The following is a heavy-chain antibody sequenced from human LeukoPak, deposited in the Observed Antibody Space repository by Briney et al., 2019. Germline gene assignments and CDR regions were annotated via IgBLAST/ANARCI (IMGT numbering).Heavy chain of an antibody. V-gene: IGHV1-69*13. D-gene: IGHD3-22*01. CDR2: VIPIFGTA. Sequence: EASVKVSCKASGYTFKSYAITWVRQAPGQGLEWMGGVIPIFGTANYAQRFQGRVTITADESTSTAYMELSSLRSEDTAVYYCARADYYYDSSSTGAFDIWGQGTMVTVSS. CDR3: ARADYYYDSSSTGAFDI. J-gene: IGHJ3*02. CDR1: GYTFKSYA.